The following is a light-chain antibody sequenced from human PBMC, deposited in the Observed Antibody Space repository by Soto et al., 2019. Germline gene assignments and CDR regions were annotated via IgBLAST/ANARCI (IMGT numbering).Light chain of an antibody. V-gene: IGLV1-40*01. CDR3: QSYDNSLSGHVV. Sequence: QSVLTQPPPVSGAPGQRVTISCTGSSSNIGALYDVNWYQQLPGTAPKLLIYDNNNRPSGVPDRFSGSKSGTSASLAITGLQAEDEADYYCQSYDNSLSGHVVFGGGTKVTVL. CDR1: SSNIGALYD. CDR2: DNN. J-gene: IGLJ2*01.